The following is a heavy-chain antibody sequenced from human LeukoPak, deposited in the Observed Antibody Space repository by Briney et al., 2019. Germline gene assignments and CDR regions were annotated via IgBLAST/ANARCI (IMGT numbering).Heavy chain of an antibody. CDR2: LYPSDSDT. D-gene: IGHD6-25*01. J-gene: IGHJ3*02. CDR1: GYSFSSYW. V-gene: IGHV5-51*01. CDR3: ARLEQRWSFDI. Sequence: GESLQISCKGSGYSFSSYWIGWVRQLPGKGLEWMGILYPSDSDTRYSPSFQGQVTISADKSISTAYLQWSSLKASDTAMYYCARLEQRWSFDIWGQGTMVTVSS.